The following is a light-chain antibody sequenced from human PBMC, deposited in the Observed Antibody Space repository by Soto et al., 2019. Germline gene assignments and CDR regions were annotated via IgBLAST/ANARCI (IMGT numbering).Light chain of an antibody. J-gene: IGKJ5*01. CDR2: ATS. CDR1: QSISTY. Sequence: DIQMTQSPSSLSASVGDRVTITCRASQSISTYLIWYQQKPWKAPKLLIYATSSLQSGVPSRFSGSGSGTDLTLTISSLQPEDFATYYCQQLNVYPLTFGRGTRLEIK. V-gene: IGKV1-39*01. CDR3: QQLNVYPLT.